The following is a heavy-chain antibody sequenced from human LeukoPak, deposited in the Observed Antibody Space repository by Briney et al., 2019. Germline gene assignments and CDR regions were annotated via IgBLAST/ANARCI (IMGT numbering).Heavy chain of an antibody. J-gene: IGHJ4*02. CDR2: ISGSGDAT. D-gene: IGHD3-9*01. Sequence: PGGSLRLSCAASGFTFTTYAMIWVRRAPGKGLEWVSAISGSGDATYYADSVKGRFTISRDNSKNTLNLQMSSLRAEDTAVYYCAKSIEVYYDILTGQFDYWGQGTLVTVSS. CDR1: GFTFTTYA. V-gene: IGHV3-23*01. CDR3: AKSIEVYYDILTGQFDY.